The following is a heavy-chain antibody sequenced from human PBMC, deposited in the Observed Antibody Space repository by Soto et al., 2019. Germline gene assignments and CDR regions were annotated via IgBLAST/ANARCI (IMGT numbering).Heavy chain of an antibody. Sequence: GGSLSLSCAASGFTFSTSAMSWVRQAPGTGLEWVSTISEGGDATFYADSVKGRFTVSRDNSKNTLYLEMNSLRAEDAAVYYCAHYLWGANYRALGYWSQGTLVTVSS. D-gene: IGHD3-3*01. CDR1: GFTFSTSA. V-gene: IGHV3-23*01. CDR3: AHYLWGANYRALGY. J-gene: IGHJ4*02. CDR2: ISEGGDAT.